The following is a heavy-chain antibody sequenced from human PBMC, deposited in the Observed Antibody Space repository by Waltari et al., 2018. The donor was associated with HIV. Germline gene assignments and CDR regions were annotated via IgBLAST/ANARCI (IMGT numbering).Heavy chain of an antibody. Sequence: QVQLQESGPGLVKPSETLSLTCTVSGGSVSTGSYYWSWIRQPPGKGLEWIGYIFYSGSTKYNPSLKSRVTMSVDTSKNQFSLKLTSMTAADTAVYYCAREGSTHFPNYYSYGMDVWDQGP. J-gene: IGHJ6*02. V-gene: IGHV4-61*01. CDR2: IFYSGST. D-gene: IGHD6-13*01. CDR1: GGSVSTGSYY. CDR3: AREGSTHFPNYYSYGMDV.